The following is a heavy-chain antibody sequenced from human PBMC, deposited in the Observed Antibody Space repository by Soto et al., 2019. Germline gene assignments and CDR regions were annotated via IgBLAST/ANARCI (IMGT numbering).Heavy chain of an antibody. V-gene: IGHV1-18*01. D-gene: IGHD3-9*01. CDR1: GYTFTSYG. Sequence: QVQLVQSGAEVKKPGASVKVSCKASGYTFTSYGISWVRPAPGQGLEWMGWISAYNGNTNYAQKLQGRVTMTTDTSTSTAYMELRSLRSDDTAVYYCARDQGHILTGYYSGWGYWGQGTLVTVSS. CDR3: ARDQGHILTGYYSGWGY. J-gene: IGHJ4*02. CDR2: ISAYNGNT.